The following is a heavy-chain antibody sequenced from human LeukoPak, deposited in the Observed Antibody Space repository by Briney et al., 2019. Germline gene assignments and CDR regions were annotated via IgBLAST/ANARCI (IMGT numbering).Heavy chain of an antibody. CDR1: GFTFSSYA. Sequence: GGSLRLSCAASGFTFSSYAVSWVRQAPGKGLEWVSAISGSGGSTYYADSVKGRFTISRDNSKNTLYLQTNSLRAEDTAVYYCAKDAGITMIVVVIKLFDYWGQGTLVTVSS. J-gene: IGHJ4*02. CDR2: ISGSGGST. D-gene: IGHD3-22*01. CDR3: AKDAGITMIVVVIKLFDY. V-gene: IGHV3-23*01.